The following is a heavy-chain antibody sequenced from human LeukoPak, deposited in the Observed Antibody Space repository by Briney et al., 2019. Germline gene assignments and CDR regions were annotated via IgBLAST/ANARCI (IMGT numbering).Heavy chain of an antibody. V-gene: IGHV4-34*01. CDR3: ARGAPWNYNYFDY. J-gene: IGHJ4*02. CDR1: GGSFSGYY. CDR2: INHSGST. Sequence: SETLSLTCAVYGGSFSGYYWSWIRQPPGKGLEWIGEINHSGSTNYNPSLKSRVTISVDTSKNQFSLKLSSVTAADTAVYHCARGAPWNYNYFDYWGQGTLVTVSS. D-gene: IGHD1-7*01.